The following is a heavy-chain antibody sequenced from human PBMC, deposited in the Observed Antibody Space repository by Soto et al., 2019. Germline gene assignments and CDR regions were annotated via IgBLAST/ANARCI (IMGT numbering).Heavy chain of an antibody. CDR1: GFTFSSYG. CDR3: AKEGHYYGSGSYYNTESNYYYYYGMDV. J-gene: IGHJ6*02. V-gene: IGHV3-30*18. Sequence: GGSLRLSCAASGFTFSSYGMHWVRQTPGKGLEWVAVISYDGSNKYYADSVKGRFTISRDNSKNTLYLQMNSLRAEDTAVYYCAKEGHYYGSGSYYNTESNYYYYYGMDVWGQGTTVTVSS. D-gene: IGHD3-10*01. CDR2: ISYDGSNK.